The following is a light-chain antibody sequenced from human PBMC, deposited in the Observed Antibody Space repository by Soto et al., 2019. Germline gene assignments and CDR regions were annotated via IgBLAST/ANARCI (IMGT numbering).Light chain of an antibody. Sequence: EIVMTQSPATVSVSPGDRATLSCRASRTVHSNVAWYQHKPGQAPRLLIYGSSFRATGVPARFSGSGSGTDFTLTISRLEPEDFAVYYCQQPGGAPITSRPVTRLEIK. CDR3: QQPGGAPIT. V-gene: IGKV3-15*01. CDR1: RTVHSN. CDR2: GSS. J-gene: IGKJ5*01.